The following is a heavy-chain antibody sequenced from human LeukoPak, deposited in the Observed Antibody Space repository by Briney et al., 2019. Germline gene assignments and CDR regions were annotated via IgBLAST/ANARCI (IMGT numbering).Heavy chain of an antibody. V-gene: IGHV3-23*01. CDR1: GFTFSSYA. Sequence: GSVRLSCAASGFTFSSYAMSWVRQAPGKGLGWVSAISGSGGSTYYADSVKGRFTISRDNSKNTLYLQMNSLRAEDTAVYYCALIAAAVAPEYYFDYWGQGTLFSVSS. CDR2: ISGSGGST. J-gene: IGHJ4*02. D-gene: IGHD6-13*01. CDR3: ALIAAAVAPEYYFDY.